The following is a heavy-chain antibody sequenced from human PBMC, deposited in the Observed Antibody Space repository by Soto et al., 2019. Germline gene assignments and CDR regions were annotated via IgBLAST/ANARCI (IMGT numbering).Heavy chain of an antibody. CDR3: ARGRRLTLLWFGEADY. J-gene: IGHJ4*02. D-gene: IGHD3-10*01. V-gene: IGHV4-34*01. CDR1: GGSFSGYY. CDR2: INDSGRT. Sequence: QVQLQQWGAGLLKPSETLSLTCAVYGGSFSGYYLCWIRQPPGKGLEWIGEINDSGRTNYNPSLKSRVTISVDTSKNQFSLKLSSVTAADTAVYYCARGRRLTLLWFGEADYWGQGTLVTVSS.